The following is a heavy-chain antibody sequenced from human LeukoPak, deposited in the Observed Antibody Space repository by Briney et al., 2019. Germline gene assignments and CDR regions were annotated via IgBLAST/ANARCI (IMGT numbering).Heavy chain of an antibody. J-gene: IGHJ4*02. D-gene: IGHD5-12*01. CDR2: ISGSSGII. V-gene: IGHV3-48*04. CDR1: GFTFNTYT. CDR3: TRRGGGYEFDY. Sequence: GGSLRLSCAASGFTFNTYTMNWVRQAPGKGLEWVSYISGSSGIIDYADSVRGRFTISRDNSKNTLYLQMNGLRTEDTAMYYCTRRGGGYEFDYWGQGTLVTVSS.